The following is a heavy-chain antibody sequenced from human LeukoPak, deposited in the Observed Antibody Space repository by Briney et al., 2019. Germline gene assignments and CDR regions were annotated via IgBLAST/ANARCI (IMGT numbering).Heavy chain of an antibody. CDR1: GFTFSSYE. V-gene: IGHV3-48*03. CDR2: ISSSGSTI. CDR3: ARSHLPAYGDPRFYYYMDV. Sequence: GGSLRLSCAASGFTFSSYEMNWVRQAPGKGLEWVSYISSSGSTIYYADSVKGRFTISRDNAKNSLYLQMNSLRAEDTAVYYCARSHLPAYGDPRFYYYMDVWGKGTTVTVSS. D-gene: IGHD4-17*01. J-gene: IGHJ6*03.